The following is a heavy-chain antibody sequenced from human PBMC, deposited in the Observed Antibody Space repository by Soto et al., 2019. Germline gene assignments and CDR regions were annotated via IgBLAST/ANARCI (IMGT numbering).Heavy chain of an antibody. CDR3: ARDQNGSPHFDY. J-gene: IGHJ4*02. CDR1: GASIRNYY. CDR2: SYYSGGT. V-gene: IGHV4-59*01. D-gene: IGHD1-26*01. Sequence: PSETLSLTCTVSGASIRNYYWSWIRQPPGKGLEWIGFSYYSGGTNYNPSLNSRVTMSVDTSKNQFSLKLTSVTAADTAVYYCARDQNGSPHFDYWGQGILVTVSS.